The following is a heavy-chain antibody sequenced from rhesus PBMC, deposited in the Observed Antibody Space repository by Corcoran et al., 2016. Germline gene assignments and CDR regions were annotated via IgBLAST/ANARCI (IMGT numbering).Heavy chain of an antibody. CDR1: GGSISSNY. CDR3: ARSDQYCTSTTCYAAGGDAFDF. Sequence: QLQLQESGPGLVKPSETLSLTCAVSGGSISSNYWSWIRQPPGKGLEWIGRISGSGGSTDYNPSLKRPVTISTDTSKNQFFLKLSSVTAADTAVYYCARSDQYCTSTTCYAAGGDAFDFWGQGLRVTVSS. J-gene: IGHJ3*01. V-gene: IGHV4-173*01. D-gene: IGHD2-2*01. CDR2: ISGSGGST.